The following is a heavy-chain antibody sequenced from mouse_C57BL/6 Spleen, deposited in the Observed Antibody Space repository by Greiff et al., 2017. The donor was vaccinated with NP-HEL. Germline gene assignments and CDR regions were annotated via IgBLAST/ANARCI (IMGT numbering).Heavy chain of an antibody. V-gene: IGHV6-3*01. CDR1: GFTFSNYW. J-gene: IGHJ2*01. CDR2: IRLKSDNFAT. Sequence: EVKLQESGGGLVQPGGSMKLSCVASGFTFSNYWMNWVRQSPEKGLEWVAQIRLKSDNFATHYAESVKGRFTISRDDSKRSVYLQMNNLRAEDTGIYYCTLDGNSYEYFDYWGQGTTLTVSS. CDR3: TLDGNSYEYFDY. D-gene: IGHD1-1*01.